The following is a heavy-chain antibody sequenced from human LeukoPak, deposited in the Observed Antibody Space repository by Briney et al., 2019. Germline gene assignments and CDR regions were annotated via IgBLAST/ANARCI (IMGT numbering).Heavy chain of an antibody. D-gene: IGHD6-13*01. Sequence: SETLSLTCTVSGGSIRSHNRNWIRQTPGKGLEWIGYVSYSGSTNNNPSLKSRVTISVDTSKSQFSLKLTSVTAADTAVYYCASSGGAAAFDYWGQGTLVAVSS. V-gene: IGHV4-59*11. CDR1: GGSIRSHN. J-gene: IGHJ4*02. CDR3: ASSGGAAAFDY. CDR2: VSYSGST.